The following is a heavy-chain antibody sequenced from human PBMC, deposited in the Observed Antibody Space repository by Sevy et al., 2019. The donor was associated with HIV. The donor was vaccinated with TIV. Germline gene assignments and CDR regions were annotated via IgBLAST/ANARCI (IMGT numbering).Heavy chain of an antibody. D-gene: IGHD2-2*02. J-gene: IGHJ4*02. CDR1: GFTFNNAW. Sequence: GGSLRLSCAASGFTFNNAWMNWVRQAPGKGLEWVGRIKSKTGGGTTDYAAPVKGRFTIARDDSKNTLYLQINSMQTEDTDVYYCTTDPCCCTTTGFQPCFDFWGQGTLVTVSS. V-gene: IGHV3-15*07. CDR3: TTDPCCCTTTGFQPCFDF. CDR2: IKSKTGGGTT.